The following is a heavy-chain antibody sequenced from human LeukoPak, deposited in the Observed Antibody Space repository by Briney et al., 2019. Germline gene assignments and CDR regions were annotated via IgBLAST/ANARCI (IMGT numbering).Heavy chain of an antibody. Sequence: PSETLSLTCTVSGGSISSYYWSWIRQPPGKGLEWIGYIYYSGSTNYNPSLKSRVTISVDTSKNQFSLKLSSVTAADTAVYCCARVDDFWSGHYYYGMDVWGQGTTVTVSS. CDR1: GGSISSYY. CDR3: ARVDDFWSGHYYYGMDV. V-gene: IGHV4-59*01. J-gene: IGHJ6*02. CDR2: IYYSGST. D-gene: IGHD3-3*01.